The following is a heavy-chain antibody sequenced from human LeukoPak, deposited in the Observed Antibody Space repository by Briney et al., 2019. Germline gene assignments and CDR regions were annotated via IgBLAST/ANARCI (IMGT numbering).Heavy chain of an antibody. D-gene: IGHD1/OR15-1a*01. CDR3: ARDNNGDY. CDR1: GFTFSDYY. CDR2: ISYDGSNK. Sequence: GGSLRLSCAASGFTFSDYYMSWIRQAPGKGLEWVAVISYDGSNKHYADSVKGRFTISRDNSKSTLYLQMNSLRADDTAVYYCARDNNGDYWGQGTLVTVSS. J-gene: IGHJ4*02. V-gene: IGHV3-30*03.